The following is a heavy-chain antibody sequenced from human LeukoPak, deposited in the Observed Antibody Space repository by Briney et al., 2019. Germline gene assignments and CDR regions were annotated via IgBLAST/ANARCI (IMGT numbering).Heavy chain of an antibody. D-gene: IGHD2-2*01. CDR1: GYTFTSYG. V-gene: IGHV1-18*01. CDR3: ARDLIVVVPARLDY. CDR2: ISAYDGNT. J-gene: IGHJ4*02. Sequence: ASVKVSCKASGYTFTSYGTSWVRQAPGQGLEWMGWISAYDGNTNYAQKLQGRVTMTTDTSTSTAYMELRSLRSDDTAVCYCARDLIVVVPARLDYWGQGTLVTVSS.